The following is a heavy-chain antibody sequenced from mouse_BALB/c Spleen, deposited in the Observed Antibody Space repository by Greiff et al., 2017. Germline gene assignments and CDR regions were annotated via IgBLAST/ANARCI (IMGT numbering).Heavy chain of an antibody. Sequence: EVKLMESGGGLVKPGGSLKLSCAASGFAFSSYDMSWVRQTPEKRLEWVAYISSGGGSTYYPDTVKGRFTISRDNAKNTLYLQMSSLKSEDTAMYYCARHVGDYYAMDYWGQGTSVTVSS. J-gene: IGHJ4*01. CDR3: ARHVGDYYAMDY. D-gene: IGHD3-3*01. V-gene: IGHV5-12-1*01. CDR2: ISSGGGST. CDR1: GFAFSSYD.